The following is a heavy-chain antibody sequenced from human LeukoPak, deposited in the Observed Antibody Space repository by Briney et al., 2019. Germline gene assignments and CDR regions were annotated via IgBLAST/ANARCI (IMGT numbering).Heavy chain of an antibody. CDR3: AKGGKWDVTPFDY. CDR2: LTGGGDST. CDR1: GFTFSDYV. J-gene: IGHJ4*02. V-gene: IGHV3-23*01. Sequence: GGSLRLSCAASGFTFSDYVMSWVRQAPGKGLEWVSALTGGGDSTYYADSVRGRFTISRDNSKKTLYLEMNSLRADDMAVYYCAKGGKWDVTPFDYWGQGTLVTVSS. D-gene: IGHD1-26*01.